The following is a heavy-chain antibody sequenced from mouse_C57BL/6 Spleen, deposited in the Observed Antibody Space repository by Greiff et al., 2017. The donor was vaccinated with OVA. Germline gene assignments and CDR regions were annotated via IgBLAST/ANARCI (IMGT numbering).Heavy chain of an antibody. V-gene: IGHV1-55*01. Sequence: QVQLQQPGAELVKPGASVKMSCKASGYTFTSYWITWVKQRPGQGLEWIGDIYPGSGSTNYNEKFKSTATLTVDTASSTAYMQLSSLTSEDSAVYYGARPGIYYGNPAWFAYWGQGTLGTVSA. CDR1: GYTFTSYW. D-gene: IGHD2-1*01. J-gene: IGHJ3*01. CDR2: IYPGSGST. CDR3: ARPGIYYGNPAWFAY.